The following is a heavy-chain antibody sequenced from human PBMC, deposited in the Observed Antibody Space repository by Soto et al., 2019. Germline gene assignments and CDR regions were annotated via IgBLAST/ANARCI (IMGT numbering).Heavy chain of an antibody. CDR2: ISGSGGST. Sequence: GGSLRLSCAASGFTFSSYAMSWVRQAPGKGLEWVSGISGSGGSTYYADSVKGRFTISRDNSKDTLYLQMNSLRAEDTAIYYCAKEFGSGSYYKGDYWGQGTLVTAPQ. CDR3: AKEFGSGSYYKGDY. V-gene: IGHV3-23*01. CDR1: GFTFSSYA. J-gene: IGHJ4*02. D-gene: IGHD3-10*01.